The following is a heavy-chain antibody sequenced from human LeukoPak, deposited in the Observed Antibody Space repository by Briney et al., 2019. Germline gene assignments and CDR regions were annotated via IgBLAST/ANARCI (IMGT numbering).Heavy chain of an antibody. D-gene: IGHD2-15*01. CDR1: GFSLSDAW. V-gene: IGHV3-15*01. CDR3: SQLSRGY. CDR2: MKPRGTT. Sequence: GGSLRLSCAASGFSLSDAWMSWVRQAPGKGLECVGRMKPRGTTEDGAPMHDRFIVSRDDSKNTLYLQMNSLKAEDTGLYYCSQLSRGYWGQGAQVTVSS. J-gene: IGHJ4*02.